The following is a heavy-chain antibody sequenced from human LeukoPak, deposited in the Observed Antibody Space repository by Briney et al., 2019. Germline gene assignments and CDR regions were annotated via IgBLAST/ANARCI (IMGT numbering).Heavy chain of an antibody. CDR1: GFTFSSYS. J-gene: IGHJ6*03. CDR2: ISSSSSTI. D-gene: IGHD3-9*01. V-gene: IGHV3-48*04. CDR3: ARSARYFDWLSPTDYYMDV. Sequence: GGSLRLSCATSGFTFSSYSMNWVRQAPGKELEWVSYISSSSSTIYYADSVKGRFTISRDNAKNSLYLQMNSLRAEDTAVYYCARSARYFDWLSPTDYYMDVWGKGTTVTVSS.